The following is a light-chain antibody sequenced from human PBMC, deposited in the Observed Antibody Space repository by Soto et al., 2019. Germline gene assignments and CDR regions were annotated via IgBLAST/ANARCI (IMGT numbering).Light chain of an antibody. CDR1: QIISNW. Sequence: DIPMTQFPSSVSASVGDSVAITCRASQIISNWVAWYQQKPGTAPRLLIYAATSLNSGVPSRFSGSRSGTEFTLTITNLQPDDFAIYYCQQDNSYPFTFGHGTKVDIK. J-gene: IGKJ3*01. CDR2: AAT. V-gene: IGKV1-12*01. CDR3: QQDNSYPFT.